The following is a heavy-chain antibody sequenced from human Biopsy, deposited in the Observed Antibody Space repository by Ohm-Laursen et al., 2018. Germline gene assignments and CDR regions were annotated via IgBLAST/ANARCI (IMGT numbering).Heavy chain of an antibody. Sequence: SLSCTCSVSADTISSFYWSRIPQPPGQGLQWIGSVYYTGSNDYNPSIQSRVTISDDTSKNRFSLRLRPVTPADTAIYYCARDRGYYSDRAVRGCFDLWGRGTLVTVSS. V-gene: IGHV4-59*01. CDR2: VYYTGSN. D-gene: IGHD3-22*01. J-gene: IGHJ2*01. CDR3: ARDRGYYSDRAVRGCFDL. CDR1: ADTISSFY.